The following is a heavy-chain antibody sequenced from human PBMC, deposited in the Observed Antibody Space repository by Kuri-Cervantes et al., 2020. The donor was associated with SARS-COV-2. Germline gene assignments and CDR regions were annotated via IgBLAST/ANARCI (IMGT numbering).Heavy chain of an antibody. CDR2: IGTAGDT. CDR1: GFIFSNYW. D-gene: IGHD3-16*01. V-gene: IGHV3-13*01. Sequence: GESLKISCAASGFIFSNYWMYWVRQAPGKGLVWVSAIGTAGDTYYPGSVKGRFTISRENAKNSLYLQMNSLRAGDTAVYYCARARGTGLDYWGQGTLVTVSS. CDR3: ARARGTGLDY. J-gene: IGHJ4*02.